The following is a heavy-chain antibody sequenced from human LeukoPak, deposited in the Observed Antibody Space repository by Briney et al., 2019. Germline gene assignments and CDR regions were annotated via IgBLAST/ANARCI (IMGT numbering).Heavy chain of an antibody. V-gene: IGHV3-74*01. CDR1: GFTFDDYT. CDR2: INTDGSSS. J-gene: IGHJ4*02. CDR3: ARVYSYSDPMDH. Sequence: PGGSLRLSCAASGFTFDDYTMHWVRQAPGKGLEWVSRINTDGSSSNYAGSVKGRFTISRDNAKNTLYLQMNSLRAEDTAVYYCARVYSYSDPMDHWGQGTLVTVSS. D-gene: IGHD1-26*01.